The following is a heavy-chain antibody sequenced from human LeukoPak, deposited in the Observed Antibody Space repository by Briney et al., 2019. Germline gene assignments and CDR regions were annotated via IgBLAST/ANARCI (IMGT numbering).Heavy chain of an antibody. J-gene: IGHJ4*02. CDR1: GFTFSGYW. D-gene: IGHD2-15*01. CDR2: INSDGSST. CDR3: ARPFLNCSGGSCYDY. Sequence: PGGSLRLSCAASGFTFSGYWMYWVRQAPGKGPVWVSRINSDGSSTSYADSVKGRFTTSRDNAKNTLYLQMNSLRAEDTAVYYCARPFLNCSGGSCYDYWGQGTLVTVSS. V-gene: IGHV3-74*01.